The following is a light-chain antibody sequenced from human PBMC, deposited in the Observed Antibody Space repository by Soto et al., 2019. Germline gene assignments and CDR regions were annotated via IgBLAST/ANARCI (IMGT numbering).Light chain of an antibody. Sequence: EVVLTQSPATLSLSPGERATLSCRASQSVTRNYLAWFQQKPGQAPRLLIYGASNRATGIPDRFSGSGSGTDFTLTISRLEHEDFAVYYCQQYSGLPRTFGQGTKVEV. CDR2: GAS. CDR1: QSVTRNY. J-gene: IGKJ1*01. V-gene: IGKV3-20*01. CDR3: QQYSGLPRT.